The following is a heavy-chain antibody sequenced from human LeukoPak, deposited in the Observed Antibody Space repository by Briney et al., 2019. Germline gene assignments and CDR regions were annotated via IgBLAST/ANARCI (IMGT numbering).Heavy chain of an antibody. CDR1: GGSISSYY. V-gene: IGHV4-59*01. D-gene: IGHD5-24*01. CDR2: IYYSGST. CDR3: ARDGYKWGAFDY. Sequence: SETLSLTCTVPGGSISSYYWSWIRQPPGKGLEGIGYIYYSGSTNSNPSLKSRVTISVDPTKHQSSLTPSSVTAADTAVYYCARDGYKWGAFDYWGQGTLVTVSS. J-gene: IGHJ4*02.